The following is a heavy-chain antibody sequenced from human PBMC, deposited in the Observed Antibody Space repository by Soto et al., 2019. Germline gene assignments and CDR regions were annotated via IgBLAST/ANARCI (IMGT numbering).Heavy chain of an antibody. D-gene: IGHD6-13*01. J-gene: IGHJ6*02. CDR1: GDSISDDTYY. V-gene: IGHV4-61*01. CDR2: IYYSGST. Sequence: SETLSLTCTVSGDSISDDTYYWGWIRQPPGKGLEWIGYIYYSGSTNYNPSLKSRVTISVDTSKNQFSLKLSSVTAADTAVYYCARVGSSWYLGMDVWGQGTTVTVSS. CDR3: ARVGSSWYLGMDV.